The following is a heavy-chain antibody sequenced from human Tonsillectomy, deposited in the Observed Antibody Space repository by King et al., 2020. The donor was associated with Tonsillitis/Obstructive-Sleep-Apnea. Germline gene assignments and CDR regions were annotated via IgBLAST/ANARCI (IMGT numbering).Heavy chain of an antibody. CDR3: AKDYQRIHYWYFDL. Sequence: VQLVESGGGLVQPGRSLRLSCAASGFTFDDYAMHWVRQAPGKGLEWVAGISWNSGTIAYGDSVKGRFTISRDNAKNSLYLQMNSLRAEDTAFYYCAKDYQRIHYWYFDLWGRGTLVTVSS. CDR2: ISWNSGTI. V-gene: IGHV3-9*01. CDR1: GFTFDDYA. J-gene: IGHJ2*01. D-gene: IGHD2-2*01.